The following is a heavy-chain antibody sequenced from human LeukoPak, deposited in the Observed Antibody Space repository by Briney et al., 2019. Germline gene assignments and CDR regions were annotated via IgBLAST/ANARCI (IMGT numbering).Heavy chain of an antibody. CDR2: ISYIGST. D-gene: IGHD3-10*01. J-gene: IGHJ5*02. CDR3: ARGRGPLLWFGELSYWFDP. Sequence: SETLSLTCVASGGSFSSHYWTWIRQSPGKGLEWIGYISYIGSTNYNPSLKSRVTISIDTSKNQFSLKLRSVTAADTAVYYCARGRGPLLWFGELSYWFDPWGQGTLVTVSS. CDR1: GGSFSSHY. V-gene: IGHV4-59*11.